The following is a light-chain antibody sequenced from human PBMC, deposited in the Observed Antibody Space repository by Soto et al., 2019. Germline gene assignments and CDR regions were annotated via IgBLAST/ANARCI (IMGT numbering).Light chain of an antibody. J-gene: IGKJ1*01. CDR2: GAS. CDR3: HQYNNWPRT. Sequence: EIVMTQSPATLSVSPGERATLSCRASQSVSSNLAWYQQKPGQAPRLLIYGASTRATGIPARFSGSGSGTEFTLTISSLQSEDFAVYYSHQYNNWPRTFGQGTKVEIK. V-gene: IGKV3-15*01. CDR1: QSVSSN.